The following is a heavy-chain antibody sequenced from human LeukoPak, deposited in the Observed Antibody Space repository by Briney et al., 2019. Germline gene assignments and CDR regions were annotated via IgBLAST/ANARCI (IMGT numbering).Heavy chain of an antibody. V-gene: IGHV4-59*08. J-gene: IGHJ4*02. CDR3: ARHLNTCGDDWYIFDY. CDR1: GGYIFSYY. D-gene: IGHD2-21*01. CDR2: IYYSGCT. Sequence: SETLSLTCTVSGGYIFSYYWIWLRQPPGKGLEWMGYIYYSGCTNYNPSLKSRVTISVDTSKNQFSLRVSSVTAADTGVYYCARHLNTCGDDWYIFDYWGEGTLVTVSS.